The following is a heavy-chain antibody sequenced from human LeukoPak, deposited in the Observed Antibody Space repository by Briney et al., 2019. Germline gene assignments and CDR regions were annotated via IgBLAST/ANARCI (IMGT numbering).Heavy chain of an antibody. CDR2: INQDGGEK. V-gene: IGHV3-7*05. Sequence: GGSLRLSCAASGFTFSNYWMSWVRQAPGKGLEWLATINQDGGEKYYVNSVKGRFTISRDNAKNSLFLQMNSLRAEDTAVYYCTTFYTRLTDYWGQGTLVTVSS. D-gene: IGHD2/OR15-2a*01. CDR1: GFTFSNYW. J-gene: IGHJ4*02. CDR3: TTFYTRLTDY.